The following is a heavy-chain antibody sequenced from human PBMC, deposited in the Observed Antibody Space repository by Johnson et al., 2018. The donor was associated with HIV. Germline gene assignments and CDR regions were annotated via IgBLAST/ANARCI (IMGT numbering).Heavy chain of an antibody. J-gene: IGHJ3*02. CDR1: GVTFSTYA. CDR2: MSYDGSNK. CDR3: AREGRGYNYLGAFDI. V-gene: IGHV3-30-3*01. Sequence: QVQLVESGGAGVQPERSLRLSCVVSGVTFSTYAMHWVRQAPGKGLEWVAVMSYDGSNKYYADSVKGRFTIYRDNSKNTLSLQMDSLRPEDTAVYYCAREGRGYNYLGAFDIWGQGTMVTVSS. D-gene: IGHD5-24*01.